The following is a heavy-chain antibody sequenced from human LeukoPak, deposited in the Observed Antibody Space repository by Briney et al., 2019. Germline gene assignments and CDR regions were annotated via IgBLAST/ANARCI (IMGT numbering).Heavy chain of an antibody. V-gene: IGHV4-59*08. J-gene: IGHJ6*02. Sequence: SETLSLTCAVSGGSISGYFWSCSRQPPGKGLEWIGYIYYTGSTIYNPSLRSRVTMSVDVSKNQFSLDLTSVTAADTAIHYCAKVPYSDYGSGRPPFMDVWGQGTTVAVSS. CDR2: IYYTGST. CDR1: GGSISGYF. D-gene: IGHD3-10*01. CDR3: AKVPYSDYGSGRPPFMDV.